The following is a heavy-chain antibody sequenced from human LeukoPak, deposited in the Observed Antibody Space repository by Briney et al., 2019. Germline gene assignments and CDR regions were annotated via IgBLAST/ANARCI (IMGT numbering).Heavy chain of an antibody. CDR2: ISSSVSTI. D-gene: IGHD2-21*02. J-gene: IGHJ6*02. V-gene: IGHV3-11*01. CDR1: GFTFSDYY. CDR3: ARAPAYCGGDCYFPDDYYYYGMDV. Sequence: GGSLRLSCAASGFTFSDYYMSWIRQAPGEGLEWVSYISSSVSTIYYADSVKGRFTISRDNAKNSLYLQMNSLRAEDTAVYYCARAPAYCGGDCYFPDDYYYYGMDVWGQGTTVTVSS.